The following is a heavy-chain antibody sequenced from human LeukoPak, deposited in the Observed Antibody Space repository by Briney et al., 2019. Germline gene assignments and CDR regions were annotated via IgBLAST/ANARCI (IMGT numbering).Heavy chain of an antibody. CDR2: IYYSGST. CDR1: GGSISSYY. Sequence: SETLSLTCTVSGGSISSYYWSWIRQPPGKGLEWIGYIYYSGSTNYNPSLTSRVTISVDTSKNQFSLKLSSVTAADTAVYYCARMRDGYNYDYYFDYWGQGTLVTVSS. J-gene: IGHJ4*02. V-gene: IGHV4-59*01. CDR3: ARMRDGYNYDYYFDY. D-gene: IGHD5-24*01.